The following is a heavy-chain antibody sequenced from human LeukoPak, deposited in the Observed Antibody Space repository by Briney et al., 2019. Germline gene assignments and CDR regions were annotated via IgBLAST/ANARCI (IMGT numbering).Heavy chain of an antibody. V-gene: IGHV3-11*01. CDR1: GFIFGDFY. CDR3: ARDPEYSDR. D-gene: IGHD4-17*01. Sequence: GGSLRLSCVGSGFIFGDFYMNWIRQAPGKGLEWISFITSSGDSIYYADSVKSRFTVFRDNAKNSLYLEMKSLRAEDTAVYFCARDPEYSDRWGQGTLVTVSS. CDR2: ITSSGDSI. J-gene: IGHJ4*02.